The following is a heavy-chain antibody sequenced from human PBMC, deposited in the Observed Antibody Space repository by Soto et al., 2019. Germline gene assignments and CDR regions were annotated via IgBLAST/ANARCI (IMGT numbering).Heavy chain of an antibody. CDR2: IYPGDSDT. J-gene: IGHJ6*02. CDR1: GYSFTSYW. CDR3: ARQPAAAPYYYYGMDV. Sequence: GESLKISCKGSGYSFTSYWIGWVRQMPGKGLEWMGIIYPGDSDTRYSPSFQGQVTISADKSISTAYLQWSSLKASDTAMYYCARQPAAAPYYYYGMDVWAKGPRSPSP. D-gene: IGHD6-13*01. V-gene: IGHV5-51*01.